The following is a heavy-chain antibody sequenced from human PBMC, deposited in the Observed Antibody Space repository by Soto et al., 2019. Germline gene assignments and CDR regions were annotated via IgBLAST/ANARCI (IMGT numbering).Heavy chain of an antibody. CDR1: GGTFSSYS. V-gene: IGHV1-69*13. J-gene: IGHJ6*02. D-gene: IGHD4-4*01. CDR3: ARVHPDYSNFLFYYGMDV. Sequence: SVKVSCKASGGTFSSYSISWVRQAPGQGLEWMGGIIPIFGTANYAQKFQGRVTITADESTSTAYMELSSLRSEDTAVYYCARVHPDYSNFLFYYGMDVWGQGTTVTVSS. CDR2: IIPIFGTA.